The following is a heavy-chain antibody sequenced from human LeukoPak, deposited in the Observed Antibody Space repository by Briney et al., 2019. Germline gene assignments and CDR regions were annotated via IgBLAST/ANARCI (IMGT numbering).Heavy chain of an antibody. V-gene: IGHV3-7*01. D-gene: IGHD3-10*01. CDR3: ARLQYSFLYGSGSYGVDY. CDR2: IKQDGSET. CDR1: GFTFGHFV. Sequence: GGSLRLSCAASGFTFGHFVMHWVRQAPGKGLEWVANIKQDGSETYYVDSVKGRFTISRDNAKNSLYLLMNSLRAEDTAVYYCARLQYSFLYGSGSYGVDYWGQGTLVTVSS. J-gene: IGHJ4*02.